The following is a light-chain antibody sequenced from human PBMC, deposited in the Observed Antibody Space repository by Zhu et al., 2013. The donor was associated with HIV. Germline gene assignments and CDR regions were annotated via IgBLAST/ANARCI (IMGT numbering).Light chain of an antibody. Sequence: QSALTQPPSASGSPGQSVTISCTGTSSDVGGYNYVSWYHQHPGKAPKLMIYEVTKRPSGVPDRFSGSKSGNMASLTVSGLQAEDEGDYYCSSYAGSKNVVFGGGTKLTVL. V-gene: IGLV2-8*01. CDR3: SSYAGSKNVV. CDR2: EVT. CDR1: SSDVGGYNY. J-gene: IGLJ2*01.